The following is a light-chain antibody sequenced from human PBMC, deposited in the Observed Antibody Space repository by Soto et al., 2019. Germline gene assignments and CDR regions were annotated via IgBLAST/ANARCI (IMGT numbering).Light chain of an antibody. V-gene: IGLV2-14*01. CDR1: SSDIGGYNY. Sequence: QSALTQPASVSGSPGQSTTISCTGTSSDIGGYNYVSWYQQLPGEAPKLIICDVSDRPSGVSTRFSGSKSGNTASLTISGLQAEDEGAYYCSSFTSRHTYVFGTGTKVTVL. CDR3: SSFTSRHTYV. J-gene: IGLJ1*01. CDR2: DVS.